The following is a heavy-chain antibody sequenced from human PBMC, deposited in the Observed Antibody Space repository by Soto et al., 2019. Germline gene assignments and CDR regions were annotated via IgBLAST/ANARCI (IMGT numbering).Heavy chain of an antibody. Sequence: ASVKVSCKASGGTFSSYAISWVRQAPGQGLEWMGGIIPIFGTANYAQKFQGRVTITADESTSTSYMELSSLRSEDTAVYYFARDPYYDSSGYYSSAFDYWGQGTLVTVSS. J-gene: IGHJ4*02. CDR2: IIPIFGTA. CDR3: ARDPYYDSSGYYSSAFDY. D-gene: IGHD3-22*01. CDR1: GGTFSSYA. V-gene: IGHV1-69*13.